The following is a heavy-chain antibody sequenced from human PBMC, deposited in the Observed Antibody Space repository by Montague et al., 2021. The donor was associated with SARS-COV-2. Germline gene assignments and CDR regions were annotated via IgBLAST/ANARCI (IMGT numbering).Heavy chain of an antibody. J-gene: IGHJ4*01. CDR2: INHSGST. Sequence: SETLSLTCAVYGGSFSGYHWSWIRQPPGKGLEWIGEINHSGSTNYNPSLKSRVTISVDTSKNQFSLKLGSVTAADTAVYYCARGGRQWLVIDSRYYFDYWGQGTLVTVSS. D-gene: IGHD6-19*01. CDR3: ARGGRQWLVIDSRYYFDY. V-gene: IGHV4-34*01. CDR1: GGSFSGYH.